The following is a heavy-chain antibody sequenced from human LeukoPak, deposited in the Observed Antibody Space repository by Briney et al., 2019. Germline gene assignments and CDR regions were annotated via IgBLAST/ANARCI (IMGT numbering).Heavy chain of an antibody. V-gene: IGHV4-61*02. CDR2: IYTSGST. CDR3: ARATTMIVVGNYFDY. Sequence: SQTLSLTCTVSGGSISSGSYYWSWIRQPAGKGLEWIGRIYTSGSTNYNPSLKSRVTISVDTSKNQFSLKLSSVTAADTAVYYCARATTMIVVGNYFDYWGQGTLVTVSS. J-gene: IGHJ4*02. CDR1: GGSISSGSYY. D-gene: IGHD3-22*01.